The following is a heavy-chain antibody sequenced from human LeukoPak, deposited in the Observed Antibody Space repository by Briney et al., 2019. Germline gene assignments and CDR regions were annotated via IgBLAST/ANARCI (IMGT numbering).Heavy chain of an antibody. CDR3: AYSRGYYDILTGYYYDAFDI. CDR1: GYTFTSYG. CDR2: ISAYNGNT. V-gene: IGHV1-18*01. J-gene: IGHJ3*02. D-gene: IGHD3-9*01. Sequence: ASVKVSCKASGYTFTSYGISWVRQAPGQGLEWMGWISAYNGNTNYAQKLQGRVTMTTDTSTNTAYMELRSLRSDDTAVYYCAYSRGYYDILTGYYYDAFDIWGQGTMVTVSS.